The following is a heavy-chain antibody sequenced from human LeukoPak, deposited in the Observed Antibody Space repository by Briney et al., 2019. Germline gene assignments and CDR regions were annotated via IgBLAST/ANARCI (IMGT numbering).Heavy chain of an antibody. D-gene: IGHD5-24*01. V-gene: IGHV3-7*01. J-gene: IGHJ4*02. CDR3: ATGRLQPAH. CDR1: GISLSGSW. CDR2: INEDGSVT. Sequence: QPGGSLRLSCVVSGISLSGSWMTWVRQAPGRGLESVANINEDGSVTYFVDSVKGRFAISRDNANNSVFLQLKSLRAEDTAVYYCATGRLQPAHWGQGTLVTVSS.